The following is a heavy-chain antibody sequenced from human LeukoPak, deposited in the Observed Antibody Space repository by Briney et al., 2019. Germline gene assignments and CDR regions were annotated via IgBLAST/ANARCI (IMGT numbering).Heavy chain of an antibody. CDR2: INTDGTVT. J-gene: IGHJ4*02. Sequence: PGGPLRLSCAASGFTFSKYWMLWVRQAPGKGLESVSRINTDGTVTTYADSVKGRFTVSRDNADNTMFLQINSVRDEDTAVYYCATKQWLAPPPDSWGQGTPVTVSS. CDR3: ATKQWLAPPPDS. D-gene: IGHD6-19*01. CDR1: GFTFSKYW. V-gene: IGHV3-74*01.